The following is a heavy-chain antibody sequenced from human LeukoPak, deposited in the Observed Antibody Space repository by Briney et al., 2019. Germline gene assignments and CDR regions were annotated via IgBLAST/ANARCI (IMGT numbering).Heavy chain of an antibody. D-gene: IGHD3-3*01. Sequence: SETLSLTCTVSGYSISSGYYWGWIRQPPGKGLEWIGSVSQGGIIHYNPSLKSRVALSIDTSKNQFSLRLSSVTAADTAVYYCARLPLGASAEFLNFDYWGQGTLVTVSS. V-gene: IGHV4-38-2*02. CDR1: GYSISSGYY. CDR2: VSQGGII. CDR3: ARLPLGASAEFLNFDY. J-gene: IGHJ4*02.